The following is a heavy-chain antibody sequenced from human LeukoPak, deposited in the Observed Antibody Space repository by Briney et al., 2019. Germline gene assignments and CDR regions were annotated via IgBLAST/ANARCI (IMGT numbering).Heavy chain of an antibody. V-gene: IGHV3-9*01. CDR3: ASGKQPRD. CDR2: ISWNSGSI. J-gene: IGHJ4*02. Sequence: GGSLRLSCAASGFTFDDYAMHWVRQAPGKGLEWVSGISWNSGSIGYADSVKGRFTISRDNAKNTLYLQMNSLRAEDTAVYYCASGKQPRDLGQGTLVTVSS. CDR1: GFTFDDYA. D-gene: IGHD4-23*01.